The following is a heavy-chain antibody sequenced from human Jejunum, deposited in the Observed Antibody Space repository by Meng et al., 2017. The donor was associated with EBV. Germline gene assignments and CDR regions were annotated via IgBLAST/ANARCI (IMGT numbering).Heavy chain of an antibody. CDR2: SRNKVNTYST. CDR1: GFIFSDYY. Sequence: ERQLVESGGGLFQPGGALRLSCAASGFIFSDYYMDWVRQAPGKGLEWVGRSRNKVNTYSTEYAASVKGRFTISRDESKNSLYLQMNNLKTEDTAVYYCARYFSKSGRYYADYWGQGTLVTVSS. D-gene: IGHD1-26*01. V-gene: IGHV3-72*01. CDR3: ARYFSKSGRYYADY. J-gene: IGHJ4*02.